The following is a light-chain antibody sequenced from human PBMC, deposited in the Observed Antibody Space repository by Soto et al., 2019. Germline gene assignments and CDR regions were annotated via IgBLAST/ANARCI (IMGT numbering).Light chain of an antibody. Sequence: EIVLTQSPATLAFSPRERATLSCRASQSFSSNYLTWYQQKRGQAPRLLIHGESSRATGIPDRFSGSGSGTDFTLTISRLEPEDFAVYYCQQYGSSPFTFGPGTKVDIK. J-gene: IGKJ3*01. CDR2: GES. CDR3: QQYGSSPFT. CDR1: QSFSSNY. V-gene: IGKV3-20*01.